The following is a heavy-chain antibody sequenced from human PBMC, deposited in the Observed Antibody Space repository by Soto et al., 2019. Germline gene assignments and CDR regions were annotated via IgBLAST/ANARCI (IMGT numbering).Heavy chain of an antibody. V-gene: IGHV3-11*06. D-gene: IGHD3-10*01. CDR2: ISSSGSFT. CDR3: ARGRLTYYYYGLDV. J-gene: IGHJ6*02. CDR1: GFTFSDHY. Sequence: QVQLVESGGGLVRPGGPLRLSCAASGFTFSDHYMSWIRQAPGQGLEWMSYISSSGSFTNYADSVKGRFTISRDNGKKSLYLQMNNLTAEDTALYYCARGRLTYYYYGLDVWGQGTTVTVS.